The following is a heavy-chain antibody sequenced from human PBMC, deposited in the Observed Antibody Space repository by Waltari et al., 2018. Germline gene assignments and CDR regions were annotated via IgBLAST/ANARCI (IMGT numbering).Heavy chain of an antibody. Sequence: QVQLQQWGAGLLKPSETLSLPCAVYGGSFSGYYWSWIRQPPGKGLEWIGEINHSGSTNYNPSLKSRVTISVDTSKNQFSLKLSSVTAADTAVYYCARGRRTMVRGVLNWFDPWGQGTLVTVSS. V-gene: IGHV4-34*01. CDR1: GGSFSGYY. CDR2: INHSGST. CDR3: ARGRRTMVRGVLNWFDP. D-gene: IGHD3-10*01. J-gene: IGHJ5*02.